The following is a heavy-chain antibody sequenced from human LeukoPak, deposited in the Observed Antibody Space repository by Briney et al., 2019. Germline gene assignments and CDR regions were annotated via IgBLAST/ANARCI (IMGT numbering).Heavy chain of an antibody. CDR1: GFTLNNAW. CDR3: TTDLGTMIVVVDY. V-gene: IGHV3-15*01. CDR2: IKRETDGGTI. D-gene: IGHD3-22*01. Sequence: GGSLRLSCAASGFTLNNAWMSWVRQAPGKGLEWLGRIKRETDGGTIDYAAPVKGRFTISRDDSRNTLYLQMNSLKTEDTAVYYCTTDLGTMIVVVDYWGQGTLVTVSS. J-gene: IGHJ4*02.